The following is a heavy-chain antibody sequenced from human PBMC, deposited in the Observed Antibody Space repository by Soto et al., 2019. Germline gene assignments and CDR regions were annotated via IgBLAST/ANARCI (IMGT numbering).Heavy chain of an antibody. V-gene: IGHV3-30*18. D-gene: IGHD3-3*01. CDR3: AKDRSVFPFLEWLSFEY. Sequence: QVQLVESGGGVVQPGRSLRLSCAASGFTFSTYGMHWVRQAPGKGLEWVAVISYDGSDKYYADSVKGRSTISRDNSKNTRNLQMNSLRAEYTAVYYCAKDRSVFPFLEWLSFEYWGQGTLVTVSS. CDR2: ISYDGSDK. J-gene: IGHJ4*02. CDR1: GFTFSTYG.